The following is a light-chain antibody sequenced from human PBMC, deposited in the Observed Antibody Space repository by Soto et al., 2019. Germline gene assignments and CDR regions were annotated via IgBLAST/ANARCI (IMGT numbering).Light chain of an antibody. CDR2: GAS. J-gene: IGKJ5*01. CDR3: QQCDNWPIT. Sequence: EIVMTQSPATLSVSPGERATLSCRASQSVGSTLAWYQKRPGQPTRLLIFGASTRATGVPARFSGSGSGTEFTLTISSLQSEDFAVYYCQQCDNWPITFGQGTRLEIK. V-gene: IGKV3-15*01. CDR1: QSVGST.